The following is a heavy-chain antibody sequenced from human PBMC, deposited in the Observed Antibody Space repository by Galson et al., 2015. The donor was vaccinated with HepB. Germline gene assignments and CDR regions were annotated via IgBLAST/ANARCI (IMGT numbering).Heavy chain of an antibody. Sequence: LSLTCAVSGGSISSTSYYWGWIRQPPGKGLEWIGTVYYSGTTFYNPSLRSRVTISIDTSKNQVSLKLTSVAAADTAVYYCARRGVFGVVITDDSWGQGTLVTVSS. J-gene: IGHJ4*02. CDR1: GGSISSTSYY. CDR3: ARRGVFGVVITDDS. D-gene: IGHD3-3*01. V-gene: IGHV4-39*01. CDR2: VYYSGTT.